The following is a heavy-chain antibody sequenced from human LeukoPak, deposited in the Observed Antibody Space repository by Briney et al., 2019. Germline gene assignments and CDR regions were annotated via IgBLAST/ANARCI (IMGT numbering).Heavy chain of an antibody. Sequence: GGSLRLSCAASGFTFSTYWMHWVRQAPGKGLVWVSRIKYDGSMTTYGDSVKGRFSVSRDNAKNTVDLQMNSLRAEDTAVYYCARGASSAYYVDYWGQGTLVSVSS. CDR2: IKYDGSMT. J-gene: IGHJ4*02. CDR3: ARGASSAYYVDY. CDR1: GFTFSTYW. V-gene: IGHV3-74*01. D-gene: IGHD3-22*01.